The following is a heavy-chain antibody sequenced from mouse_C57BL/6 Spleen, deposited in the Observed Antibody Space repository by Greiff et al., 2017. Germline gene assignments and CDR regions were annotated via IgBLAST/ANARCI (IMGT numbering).Heavy chain of an antibody. V-gene: IGHV1-4*01. J-gene: IGHJ3*01. Sequence: VKLQESGAELARPGASVKMSCKASGYTFTSYTMHWVKQRPGQGLEWIGYINPSSGYTKYNQKFKDKATLTADKSSSTAYMQLSSLTSEDSAVYYCAIIYDGYYGGFAYWGQGTLVTVSA. CDR1: GYTFTSYT. D-gene: IGHD2-3*01. CDR2: INPSSGYT. CDR3: AIIYDGYYGGFAY.